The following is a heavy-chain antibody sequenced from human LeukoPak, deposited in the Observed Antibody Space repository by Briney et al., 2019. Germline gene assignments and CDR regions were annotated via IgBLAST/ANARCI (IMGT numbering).Heavy chain of an antibody. Sequence: SETLSLTCTVSGDSISSYYWSWIRQPPGKGLEWIGYIYTSGSTNYNPSLKSRVTISVDTSKNQFSLKLSSVTAADTAVYYCARRGYGSVFDYWGQGTLVTVSS. J-gene: IGHJ4*02. D-gene: IGHD3-10*01. CDR2: IYTSGST. V-gene: IGHV4-4*09. CDR3: ARRGYGSVFDY. CDR1: GDSISSYY.